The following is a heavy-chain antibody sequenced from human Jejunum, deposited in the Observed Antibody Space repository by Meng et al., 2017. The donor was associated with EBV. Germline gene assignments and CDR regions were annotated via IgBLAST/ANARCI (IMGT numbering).Heavy chain of an antibody. CDR3: ARQGPSGRTFDY. CDR1: GGSISSSRYC. V-gene: IGHV4-39*01. CDR2: YYNSGST. J-gene: IGHJ4*02. D-gene: IGHD1-26*01. Sequence: QQPVEGSGPALGKPSETLSLTCTVSGGSISSSRYCWGWIREPPGKWLEWIGTYYNSGSTYYNPSLKSRVTISVDTSKNQFSLKMISVTAADTAAYYCARQGPSGRTFDYWGQGTLVTVSS.